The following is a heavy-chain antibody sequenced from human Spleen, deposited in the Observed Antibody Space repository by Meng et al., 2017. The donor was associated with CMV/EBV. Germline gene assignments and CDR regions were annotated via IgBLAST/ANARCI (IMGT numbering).Heavy chain of an antibody. CDR1: GDSIRRSSYY. CDR3: AREGYGGSTLDY. D-gene: IGHD5-12*01. CDR2: IYQTGKT. J-gene: IGHJ4*02. V-gene: IGHV4-39*07. Sequence: SETLSLTCTVSGDSIRRSSYYWDWIRQPPGKGLEWIGHIYQTGKTYSNPSLKSRVTISVDTSKNQFSLKLNSVTAADTAVYYCAREGYGGSTLDYWDLGILVTVSS.